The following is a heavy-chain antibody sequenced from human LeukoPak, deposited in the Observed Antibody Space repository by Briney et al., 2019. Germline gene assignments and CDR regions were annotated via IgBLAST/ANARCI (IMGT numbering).Heavy chain of an antibody. CDR3: ARVPVVVAATLFDY. CDR1: GGSISSYY. CDR2: IYYSGST. D-gene: IGHD2-15*01. J-gene: IGHJ4*02. V-gene: IGHV4-59*08. Sequence: SETLSLTCSVSGGSISSYYWSWIRQPPGKGLEWIGYIYYSGSTDYNPSLKSRVTISVDTSKDEFSLTLSSVTAADTAVYYCARVPVVVAATLFDYWGQGTLVTVSS.